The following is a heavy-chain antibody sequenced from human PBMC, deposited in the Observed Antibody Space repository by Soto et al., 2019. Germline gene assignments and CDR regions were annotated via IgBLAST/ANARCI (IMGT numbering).Heavy chain of an antibody. V-gene: IGHV4-59*12. CDR3: ARTPDP. CDR2: IYYSGST. D-gene: IGHD2-15*01. CDR1: GGSISSYY. Sequence: PSETLSLTCTVSGGSISSYYWSWIRQPPGKGLEWIGYIYYSGSTYYNPSLKSRITISVDTPKNQLSLKLSSVTAADTALYYCARTPDPWGQGTLVTVSS. J-gene: IGHJ5*02.